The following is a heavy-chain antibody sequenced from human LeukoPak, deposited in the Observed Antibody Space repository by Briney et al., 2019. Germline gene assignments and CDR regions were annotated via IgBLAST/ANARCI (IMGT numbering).Heavy chain of an antibody. D-gene: IGHD2-8*02. J-gene: IGHJ4*02. CDR1: GYTFTSYG. Sequence: ASVKVSCKASGYTFTSYGINWVRQAPGQGLEWMGWISAYNGNTNYAQKLQGRVTMTTDTSTSTAYMELRSLRSDDTAVYYCARVLVLSFWRGGAPGNFDYWGQGTLVTVSS. V-gene: IGHV1-18*01. CDR3: ARVLVLSFWRGGAPGNFDY. CDR2: ISAYNGNT.